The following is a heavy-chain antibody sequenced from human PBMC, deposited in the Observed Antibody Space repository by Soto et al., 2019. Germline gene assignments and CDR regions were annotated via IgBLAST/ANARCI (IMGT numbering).Heavy chain of an antibody. CDR2: ISYDGSDK. CDR3: AKCGMVRGVIRGSFDY. D-gene: IGHD3-10*01. V-gene: IGHV3-30*18. J-gene: IGHJ4*02. CDR1: GFTFSSYG. Sequence: QVQVVESGGGVVQPGRSLRLSCVVSGFTFSSYGMHWVRQAPGKGLEWVAVISYDGSDKYFADSVKGRFTISIDNSKNTLYLQMNSLRAEDTAVYYCAKCGMVRGVIRGSFDYWGQGTLVTVSS.